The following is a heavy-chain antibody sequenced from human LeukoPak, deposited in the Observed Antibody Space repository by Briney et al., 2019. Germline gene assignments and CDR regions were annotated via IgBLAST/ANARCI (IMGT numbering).Heavy chain of an antibody. CDR3: AXXLAAAGTVIYFDY. J-gene: IGHJ4*02. CDR1: GYTFTSYD. Sequence: ASVKVSCKASGYTFTSYDINWVRQATGQGLEWMGWINPNSGGTNYAQKFQGRVTMTRDTSISPAYMELSRLRCDDTAVYYCAXXLAAAGTVIYFDYWGQGTLVTVSS. CDR2: INPNSGGT. V-gene: IGHV1-2*02. D-gene: IGHD6-13*01.